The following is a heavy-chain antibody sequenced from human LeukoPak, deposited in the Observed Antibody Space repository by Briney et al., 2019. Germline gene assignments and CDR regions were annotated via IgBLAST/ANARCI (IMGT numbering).Heavy chain of an antibody. CDR1: GYTFSDYY. D-gene: IGHD3-3*01. CDR3: ARAGYDFWSGYSTNFDY. J-gene: IGHJ4*02. Sequence: ASVKVSCKASGYTFSDYYIHWVRQAPGQGLEWMGWINPNSGGTNYAQKFQGRVTMTRDMSTSTVYMELSSLRSEDTAVYYCARAGYDFWSGYSTNFDYWGQGTLVTVSS. CDR2: INPNSGGT. V-gene: IGHV1-2*02.